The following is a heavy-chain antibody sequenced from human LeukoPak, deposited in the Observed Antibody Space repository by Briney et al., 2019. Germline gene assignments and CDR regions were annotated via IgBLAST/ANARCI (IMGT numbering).Heavy chain of an antibody. Sequence: PGGSLRLSCAASGFTFSSYEMNWVRQAPGKGLEWVSYISSSGSTIYYADSVKGRFTISRDNAKNSLYLQMKSLRAEDTAVYYCARDHHGGNSGFDYWGQGTLVTVSS. V-gene: IGHV3-48*03. CDR3: ARDHHGGNSGFDY. CDR1: GFTFSSYE. CDR2: ISSSGSTI. J-gene: IGHJ4*02. D-gene: IGHD4-23*01.